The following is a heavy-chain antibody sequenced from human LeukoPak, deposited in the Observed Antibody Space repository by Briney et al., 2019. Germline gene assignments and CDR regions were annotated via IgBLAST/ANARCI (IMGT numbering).Heavy chain of an antibody. J-gene: IGHJ4*02. Sequence: GRPLRLSCAASGFTFSSYGMHWVRQAPGKGLEWVAVIWYDGSNKYYADSVKGRFTISRDNSKNTLYLQMNSLRAEDTAVYYCARTFPGYILQAPDYWGQGTLVTVSS. V-gene: IGHV3-33*01. CDR3: ARTFPGYILQAPDY. CDR2: IWYDGSNK. D-gene: IGHD3-9*01. CDR1: GFTFSSYG.